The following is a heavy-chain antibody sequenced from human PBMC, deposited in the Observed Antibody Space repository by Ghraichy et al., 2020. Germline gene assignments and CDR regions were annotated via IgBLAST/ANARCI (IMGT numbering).Heavy chain of an antibody. CDR1: GFNFSSNW. J-gene: IGHJ4*02. V-gene: IGHV3-7*04. CDR3: ARAADGYQ. Sequence: GGSLSLSCSASGFNFSSNWMSWVRQAPGKGLEWVANIRQDGSSKYYVESARGRFTISRDNAKSSLYLQMNSLRADDTGVYYCARAADGYQWGRGTLVTVTS. D-gene: IGHD5-24*01. CDR2: IRQDGSSK.